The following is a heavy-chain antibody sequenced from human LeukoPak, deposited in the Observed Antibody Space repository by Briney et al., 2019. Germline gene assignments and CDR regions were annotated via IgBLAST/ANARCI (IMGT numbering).Heavy chain of an antibody. CDR1: GFTVSTKY. D-gene: IGHD3-10*01. CDR2: LYSGSDT. Sequence: GGSLRLSCAASGFTVSTKYMNWVSQAPGKGLEWVSILYSGSDTYYANSVKGRFTISRDSSKNILFLQMNDLRAEDTAVYYCARVGDHFHWYLDLWGRGTLVTVSS. J-gene: IGHJ2*01. CDR3: ARVGDHFHWYLDL. V-gene: IGHV3-53*01.